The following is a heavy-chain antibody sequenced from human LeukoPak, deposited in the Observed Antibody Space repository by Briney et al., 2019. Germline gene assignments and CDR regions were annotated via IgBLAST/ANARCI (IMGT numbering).Heavy chain of an antibody. Sequence: PGGSLRLSCAASGITFRNYGMHWVRQAPGKGLEWVAIIWYDGSNKYYADSVKGRFTISRDNSKNTLYLQMNSLRAEDTAVYYCAKGSSGWYFTPGVYWGQGTLVTVSS. D-gene: IGHD6-19*01. J-gene: IGHJ4*02. CDR3: AKGSSGWYFTPGVY. V-gene: IGHV3-30*02. CDR1: GITFRNYG. CDR2: IWYDGSNK.